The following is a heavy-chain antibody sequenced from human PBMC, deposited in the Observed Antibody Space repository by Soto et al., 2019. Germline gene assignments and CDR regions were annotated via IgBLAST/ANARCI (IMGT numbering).Heavy chain of an antibody. D-gene: IGHD6-19*01. CDR2: INPSGGST. J-gene: IGHJ5*02. Sequence: ASVKVSCQASGYIFTSYYMHWVRQAPGQGLEWMGIINPSGGSTSYAQKFQGRVTMTRDTSTSTVYMELSSLRSEDTAVYYCARDLGSSGWRDNWFDPWGQGTLVTVSS. CDR1: GYIFTSYY. CDR3: ARDLGSSGWRDNWFDP. V-gene: IGHV1-46*01.